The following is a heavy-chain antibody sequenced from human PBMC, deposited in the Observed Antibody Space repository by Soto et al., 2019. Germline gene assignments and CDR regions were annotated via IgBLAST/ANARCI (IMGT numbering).Heavy chain of an antibody. CDR2: INHSGST. D-gene: IGHD4-17*01. V-gene: IGHV4-34*01. Sequence: QVQLQQWGAGLLKPSETLSLTCAVYGGSFSGYYWSWIRQPPGKGLEWIGEINHSGSTNYNPSLKSRXXIXVXTSKNQFSLKLSSVTAADTAVYYCAVTTVTTDWFDPWGQGTLVTVSS. J-gene: IGHJ5*02. CDR1: GGSFSGYY. CDR3: AVTTVTTDWFDP.